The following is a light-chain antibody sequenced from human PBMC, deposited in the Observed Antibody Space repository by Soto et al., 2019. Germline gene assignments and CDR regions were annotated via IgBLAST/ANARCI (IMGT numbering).Light chain of an antibody. Sequence: EIVLTQSPATLSLSPGERGTLSCRASQSVSTYLAWYQQKPGQAPRLLIYDASNRATGIPARFSGSGSGTDFTLTISYIEPEDFALYYCQQHSDWVTFVGGTKVEI. CDR3: QQHSDWVT. CDR2: DAS. CDR1: QSVSTY. J-gene: IGKJ4*01. V-gene: IGKV3-11*01.